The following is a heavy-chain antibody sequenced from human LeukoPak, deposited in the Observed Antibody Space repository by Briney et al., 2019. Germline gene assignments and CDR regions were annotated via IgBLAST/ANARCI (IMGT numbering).Heavy chain of an antibody. CDR1: GYTLTELS. J-gene: IGHJ2*01. V-gene: IGHV1-24*01. CDR2: FDPEDGET. Sequence: GASVKVSCKVSGYTLTELSMHWVRQAPGKGLEWMGGFDPEDGETIYAQKFQGRVTMTEDTSTDTAHMELSSLKSEDTAVYYCTTWSRPGGYFRGWYLDLWGRGTLVTVSS. D-gene: IGHD3-22*01. CDR3: TTWSRPGGYFRGWYLDL.